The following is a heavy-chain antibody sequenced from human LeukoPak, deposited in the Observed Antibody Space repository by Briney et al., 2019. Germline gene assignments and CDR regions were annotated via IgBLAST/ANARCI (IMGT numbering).Heavy chain of an antibody. CDR1: GGSISSYY. CDR2: IYYSGST. V-gene: IGHV4-59*01. D-gene: IGHD4-23*01. Sequence: SETLSLTCTVSGGSISSYYWTWIRQPPRKGLEWIGHIYYSGSTNYNPSLKSRVTISVDTSKHQFSLKLSSVTAADTAVYYCAREPHGGFDYWGQGTLVTVSS. CDR3: AREPHGGFDY. J-gene: IGHJ4*02.